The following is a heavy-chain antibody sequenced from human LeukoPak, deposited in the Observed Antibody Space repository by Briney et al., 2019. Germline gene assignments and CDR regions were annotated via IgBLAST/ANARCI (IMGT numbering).Heavy chain of an antibody. V-gene: IGHV3-21*01. Sequence: GGSLRLSCGVSGFPFRSYSMTWGPEATGRGEGWVPSISCRSSYIFYADSVKGRFTISRDNAKNSLYLQMNSLRAEDTAVYYCARDHAYYYDSSGYGGGYYFDYWGQGTLVTVSS. CDR3: ARDHAYYYDSSGYGGGYYFDY. D-gene: IGHD3-22*01. J-gene: IGHJ4*02. CDR2: ISCRSSYI. CDR1: GFPFRSYS.